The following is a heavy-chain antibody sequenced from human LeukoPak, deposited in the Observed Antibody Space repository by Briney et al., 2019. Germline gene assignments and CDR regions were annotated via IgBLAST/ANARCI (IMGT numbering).Heavy chain of an antibody. V-gene: IGHV1-18*01. CDR1: GYTFTSYG. D-gene: IGHD1-7*01. CDR3: ARSAGITGTGFDP. Sequence: ASVKVTRKASGYTFTSYGISWVRQAPGQGLEWMGWISAYNGHTNYAQKLQGRVTMTTDTYTTTAYMELGSLRSDDTAVYYCARSAGITGTGFDPWGQGTLVSVSS. CDR2: ISAYNGHT. J-gene: IGHJ5*02.